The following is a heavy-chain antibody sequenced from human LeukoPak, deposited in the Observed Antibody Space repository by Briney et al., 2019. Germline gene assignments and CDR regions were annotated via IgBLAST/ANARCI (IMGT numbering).Heavy chain of an antibody. Sequence: SETLSLTCTVSGGSISSSSYYWGWIRQPPGKGLEWIGYIYYSGSTNYNPSLKSRVTISVDTSRNQFSLKLSSVTAADTAVYYCARVRYYDSSGTPGGFDYWGQGTLVTVSS. D-gene: IGHD3-22*01. J-gene: IGHJ4*02. CDR3: ARVRYYDSSGTPGGFDY. CDR2: IYYSGST. CDR1: GGSISSSSYY. V-gene: IGHV4-61*05.